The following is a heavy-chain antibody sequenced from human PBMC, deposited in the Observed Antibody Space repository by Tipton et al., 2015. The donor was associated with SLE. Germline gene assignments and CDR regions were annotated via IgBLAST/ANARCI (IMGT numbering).Heavy chain of an antibody. Sequence: TLSLTCVVYGGSFSAYYWRWIRQSPGKGLEWIGEINHSGSTNYNPSLKSRVTISVDTSKSQFSLKLSSVTAADTAVYYCARLSMPYFDYWGQGTLVTVSS. J-gene: IGHJ4*02. D-gene: IGHD2-2*01. CDR3: ARLSMPYFDY. V-gene: IGHV4-34*01. CDR1: GGSFSAYY. CDR2: INHSGST.